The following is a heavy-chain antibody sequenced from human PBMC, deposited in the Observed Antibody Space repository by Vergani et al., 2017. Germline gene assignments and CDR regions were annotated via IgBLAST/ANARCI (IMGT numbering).Heavy chain of an antibody. CDR3: ASDTHSGQRADR. J-gene: IGHJ5*02. D-gene: IGHD6-19*01. CDR1: FDSIRNLY. CDR2: IHYSENT. Sequence: QVQLQESGPGLVKSSETLSLTCSVSFDSIRNLYCNWIRQPPGKGLELIGSIHYSENTNYNPSLKTRVTISVDTSKNQFSLTLTSVTAADTAVYYCASDTHSGQRADRWGQGILVTVTS. V-gene: IGHV4-59*11.